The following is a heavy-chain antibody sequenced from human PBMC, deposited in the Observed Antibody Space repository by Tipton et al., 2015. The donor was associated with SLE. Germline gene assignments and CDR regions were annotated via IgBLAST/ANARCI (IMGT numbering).Heavy chain of an antibody. CDR1: GGSFSGYY. J-gene: IGHJ2*01. D-gene: IGHD2-21*01. V-gene: IGHV4-34*01. CDR2: INDSGST. CDR3: ARAAYCGGDCYSWYFDL. Sequence: TLSLTCAVYGGSFSGYYWSWIRQPPGKGLEWIGEINDSGSTNYNPSLKSRVTISVDTSKNQFSLKLSSVTAADTAVYYCARAAYCGGDCYSWYFDLWGRGTLVTVSS.